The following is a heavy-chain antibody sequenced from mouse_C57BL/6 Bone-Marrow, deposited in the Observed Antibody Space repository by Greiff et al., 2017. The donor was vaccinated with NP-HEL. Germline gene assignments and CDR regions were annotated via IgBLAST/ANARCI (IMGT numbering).Heavy chain of an antibody. CDR3: ARRGKLYWYFDV. V-gene: IGHV1-69*01. J-gene: IGHJ1*03. CDR2: IDPSDSYT. CDR1: GYTFTSYW. Sequence: QVQLQQPGAELVMPGASVKLSCKASGYTFTSYWMHWVKQRPGQGLEWIGEIDPSDSYTNYNQKFKGKSTLTVDKSSSTAYMQLSSLTSEDSAVYYCARRGKLYWYFDVWGTGTTVTVSS.